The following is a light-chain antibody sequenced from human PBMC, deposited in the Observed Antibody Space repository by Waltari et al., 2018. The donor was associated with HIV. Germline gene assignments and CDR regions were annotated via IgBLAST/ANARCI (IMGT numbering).Light chain of an antibody. CDR1: EGSGSD. CDR3: QQHNSFPIT. V-gene: IGKV1-17*01. CDR2: AGS. J-gene: IGKJ4*01. Sequence: DIQMTQSPSPLSASVGDIVTIICRASEGSGSDLAWFQQKRDKAPKRLIFAGSTLQSGVPLRFSGSGSVTLVTLTIVSLQPEEFATYFCQQHNSFPITFGGGTKV.